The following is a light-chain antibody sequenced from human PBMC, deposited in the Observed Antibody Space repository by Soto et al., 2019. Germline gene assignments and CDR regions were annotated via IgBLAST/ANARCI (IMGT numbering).Light chain of an antibody. CDR1: SSDAGGYNY. Sequence: QSALTQPPSASGSPGQSVTISCTGTSSDAGGYNYVSWYQQHPGKAPKLMIYEVSKRPSGVPDRFSGSKSGNTASLTVSGLKAEDEADYYCSSYAGSNNLVFGGGTKLTVL. J-gene: IGLJ2*01. V-gene: IGLV2-8*01. CDR3: SSYAGSNNLV. CDR2: EVS.